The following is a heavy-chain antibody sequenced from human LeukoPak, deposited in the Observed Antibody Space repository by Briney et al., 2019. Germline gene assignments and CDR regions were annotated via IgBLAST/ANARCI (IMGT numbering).Heavy chain of an antibody. Sequence: GGSLRLSCAASGFTFSSYSMNWVRQAPGKGLEWVSSISSSSSYIYYADSVKGRFTISRDNAKNPLYLQMNSLRAEDTAVYYCARDLDPVAGNPWFDPWGQGTLVTVSS. V-gene: IGHV3-21*01. J-gene: IGHJ5*02. D-gene: IGHD6-19*01. CDR2: ISSSSSYI. CDR1: GFTFSSYS. CDR3: ARDLDPVAGNPWFDP.